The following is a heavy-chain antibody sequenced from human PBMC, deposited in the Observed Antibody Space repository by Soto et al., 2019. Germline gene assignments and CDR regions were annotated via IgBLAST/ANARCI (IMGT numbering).Heavy chain of an antibody. V-gene: IGHV1-69*08. CDR3: AIWSNWNPLYSRGMDV. Sequence: GPSVKVSSKVSGGAFTKDSLNWGRHAPGQGLEWLGGILPLHNTSNYSLKLLGRGSVTADISSNTVYMHLSGLTSDETATYYCAIWSNWNPLYSRGMDVWGQGTTVTVSS. CDR2: ILPLHNTS. J-gene: IGHJ6*02. D-gene: IGHD1-20*01. CDR1: GGAFTKDS.